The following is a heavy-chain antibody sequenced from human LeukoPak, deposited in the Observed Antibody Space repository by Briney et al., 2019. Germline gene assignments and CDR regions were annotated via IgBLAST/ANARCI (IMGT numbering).Heavy chain of an antibody. V-gene: IGHV4-31*03. CDR3: ARVRVVTGYGMDV. J-gene: IGHJ6*02. CDR2: IYYSGST. Sequence: SETLSLTCTVSGGSISSGGYYWSWIRQHPGKGLEWIGYIYYSGSTYYNPSLKSRVTISVDTSKNQFSLKLSSVTAADTAVYYCARVRVVTGYGMDVWGQGTTVTVSS. CDR1: GGSISSGGYY. D-gene: IGHD4-23*01.